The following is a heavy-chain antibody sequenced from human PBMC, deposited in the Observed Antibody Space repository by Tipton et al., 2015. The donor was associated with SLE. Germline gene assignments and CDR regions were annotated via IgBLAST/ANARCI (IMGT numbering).Heavy chain of an antibody. J-gene: IGHJ6*02. Sequence: SLRLSCAASGFIVSSSYMSWVRQTPGKGLEWVAVLSYDGNTEHYADSVTGRFTISRDNSKNTLYLQMNSLKIDDTAVYYCAGQLSYYYGMDVWGQGTTVTVSS. CDR3: AGQLSYYYGMDV. D-gene: IGHD6-13*01. V-gene: IGHV3-30*03. CDR2: LSYDGNTE. CDR1: GFIVSSSY.